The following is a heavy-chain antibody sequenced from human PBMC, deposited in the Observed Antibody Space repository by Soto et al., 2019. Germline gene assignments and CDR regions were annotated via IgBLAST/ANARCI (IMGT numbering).Heavy chain of an antibody. V-gene: IGHV4-59*01. J-gene: IGHJ6*02. CDR2: IYYSGST. D-gene: IGHD3-3*01. CDR1: GGSISSYY. Sequence: PSETLSLTCTVSGGSISSYYWSWIRQPPGKGLEWIGYIYYSGSTNYNPSLKSRVTISVGTSKNQFSLKLSSVTAADTAVYYCARAYDFWSGYYPTTRYYYGMDVWGQGTTVTVSS. CDR3: ARAYDFWSGYYPTTRYYYGMDV.